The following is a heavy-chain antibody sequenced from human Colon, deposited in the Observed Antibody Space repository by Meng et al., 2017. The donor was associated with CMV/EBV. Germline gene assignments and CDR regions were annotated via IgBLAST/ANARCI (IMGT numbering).Heavy chain of an antibody. CDR2: ISYAGTV. CDR3: TRAQNVIPELFDS. J-gene: IGHJ4*02. Sequence: GSLRLSCSVSGDSSGSYYWSWIRQSPGRRLEWIGYISYAGTVPYNPALGGRVTISVVTSESQFSLQLSSVTAADSAIYYCTRAQNVIPELFDSWGQGTLVTVSS. CDR1: GDSSGSYY. V-gene: IGHV4-59*01. D-gene: IGHD3-10*01.